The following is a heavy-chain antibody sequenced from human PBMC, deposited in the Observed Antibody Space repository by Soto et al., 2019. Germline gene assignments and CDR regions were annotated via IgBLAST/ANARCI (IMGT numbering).Heavy chain of an antibody. Sequence: ASVKVSCKASGGTFSSYTISWVRQAPGQGLEWMGRIIPILGIANYAQKFQGRVTITADKSTSTAYMELSSLRSEDTAVYYCARVAAAGTRVDYYYYMDVWGKGTTVTVSS. J-gene: IGHJ6*03. CDR2: IIPILGIA. D-gene: IGHD6-13*01. CDR1: GGTFSSYT. V-gene: IGHV1-69*02. CDR3: ARVAAAGTRVDYYYYMDV.